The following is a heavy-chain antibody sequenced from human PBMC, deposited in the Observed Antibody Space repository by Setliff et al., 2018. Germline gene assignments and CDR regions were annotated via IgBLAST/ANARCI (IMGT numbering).Heavy chain of an antibody. CDR3: ARDFGGGYAAFDI. J-gene: IGHJ3*02. D-gene: IGHD5-12*01. Sequence: GGSLRLSCAASGFTFSSYWMSWVRQAPGKGLEWVAVIWFDGSNKYYADSVKGRFTISRDNSKNTLYLQMNSLRAEDTAVYYCARDFGGGYAAFDIWGQGTMVTVSS. CDR2: IWFDGSNK. V-gene: IGHV3-33*08. CDR1: GFTFSSYW.